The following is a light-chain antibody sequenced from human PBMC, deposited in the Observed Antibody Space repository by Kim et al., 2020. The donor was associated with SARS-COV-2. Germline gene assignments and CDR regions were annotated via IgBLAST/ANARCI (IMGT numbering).Light chain of an antibody. V-gene: IGLV2-14*03. J-gene: IGLJ1*01. Sequence: GQSISSSCTGTSIDVGGYKYVSWYQQHPGKAPKLIIRGVTERPSGVSTRFSGSKSGNTASLTISGLQAEDEADYYCNSYTSSGTKVFGTGTTVTVL. CDR2: GVT. CDR3: NSYTSSGTKV. CDR1: SIDVGGYKY.